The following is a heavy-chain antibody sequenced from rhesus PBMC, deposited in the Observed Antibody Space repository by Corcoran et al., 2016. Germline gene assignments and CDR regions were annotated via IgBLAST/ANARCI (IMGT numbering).Heavy chain of an antibody. J-gene: IGHJ4*01. D-gene: IGHD5-42*01. CDR3: GRGRGTVGTVIAHDY. Sequence: QVQLVQSGAEVKKPGASVKVSCKASGYTFTDYYMHWVRQTPGQGLEWMGENKPTTGGTNLAKEFQGRVHMTRDTSTSTAYMELSSLRSEDTAVYYCGRGRGTVGTVIAHDYWGQGVLVTVSS. V-gene: IGHV1-138*01. CDR1: GYTFTDYY. CDR2: NKPTTGGT.